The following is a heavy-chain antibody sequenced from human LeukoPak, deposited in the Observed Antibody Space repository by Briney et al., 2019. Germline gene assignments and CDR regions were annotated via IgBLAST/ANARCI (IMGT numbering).Heavy chain of an antibody. CDR3: ARDPVGAGHLYYFDY. Sequence: SETLSLTCTVSGGSISSSSYYWGWIRQPPGKGLEWIGSIYYSGSTYYNPSLKSRVTISVDTSKNQFSLKLSSVTAADTAVYYCARDPVGAGHLYYFDYWGQGTLVTVSS. V-gene: IGHV4-39*07. CDR1: GGSISSSSYY. D-gene: IGHD1-26*01. J-gene: IGHJ4*02. CDR2: IYYSGST.